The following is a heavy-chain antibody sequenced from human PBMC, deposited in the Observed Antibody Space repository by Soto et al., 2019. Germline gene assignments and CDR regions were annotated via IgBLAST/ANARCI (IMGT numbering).Heavy chain of an antibody. CDR3: ARAISGYVT. CDR1: GITFTTYA. D-gene: IGHD5-12*01. V-gene: IGHV1-3*01. J-gene: IGHJ5*02. Sequence: ASVKVSCKASGITFTTYAIHWVRQAPGQRLEWMGWINAGNGNTRYSQKFQGRVTLTRDTSASTAYMDLSSLRSEETAIYYCARAISGYVTWGQGTLVTVSS. CDR2: INAGNGNT.